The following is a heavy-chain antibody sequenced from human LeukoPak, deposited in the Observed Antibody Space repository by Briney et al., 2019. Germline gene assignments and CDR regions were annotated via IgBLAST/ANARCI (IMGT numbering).Heavy chain of an antibody. CDR1: GGSFSGYY. CDR2: INHSGGT. Sequence: PSETLSLTCAVYGGSFSGYYWSWIRQPPGKGLEWIGEINHSGGTNYNPSLKSRVTISVDTSKNQFSLKLSSVTAADTAVYYCARAGGLRLALDYWGQGTLVTVSS. J-gene: IGHJ4*02. CDR3: ARAGGLRLALDY. V-gene: IGHV4-34*01. D-gene: IGHD3-16*01.